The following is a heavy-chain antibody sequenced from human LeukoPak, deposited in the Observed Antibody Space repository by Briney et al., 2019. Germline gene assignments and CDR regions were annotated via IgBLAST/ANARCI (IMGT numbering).Heavy chain of an antibody. CDR1: GYTFTHYH. J-gene: IGHJ4*02. D-gene: IGHD2-8*02. CDR2: NDPDSGVT. V-gene: IGHV1-2*02. Sequence: ASVKVSCKASGYTFTHYHIHWVRQAPGQGLEWMGWNDPDSGVTKFPQKFQGRVSMTTDTSITTAYTELSSLRSDDTAVYYCARGGYCTGTSCFLPDYWGQGTLVTVSS. CDR3: ARGGYCTGTSCFLPDY.